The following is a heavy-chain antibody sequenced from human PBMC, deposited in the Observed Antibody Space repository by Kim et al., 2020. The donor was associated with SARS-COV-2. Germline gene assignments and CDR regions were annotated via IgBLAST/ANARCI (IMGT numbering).Heavy chain of an antibody. J-gene: IGHJ3*02. CDR1: GFTFSSYS. V-gene: IGHV3-21*01. CDR3: ARGDAFDI. CDR2: ISRSSSYI. Sequence: GGSLRLSCAASGFTFSSYSMNWVRQAPGKGLEWVSSISRSSSYIHYADSVKGRFTISRDNAKNSLYLQMNSLRAEDTAVYYCARGDAFDIWGQGTMVTVS.